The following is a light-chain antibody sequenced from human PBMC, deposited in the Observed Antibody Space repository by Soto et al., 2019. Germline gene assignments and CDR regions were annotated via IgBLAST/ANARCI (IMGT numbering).Light chain of an antibody. Sequence: QSVLTQPASVSGSPGQSITISCTGTSSDVGGYIYVSWYQQHPGKAPKLLIYDVSNRPSGVSNRFSGSKSGNTASLTISGLQAEDEADYYCNSYTSDSTVIYVFGSGTKLTVL. CDR2: DVS. V-gene: IGLV2-14*03. J-gene: IGLJ1*01. CDR3: NSYTSDSTVIYV. CDR1: SSDVGGYIY.